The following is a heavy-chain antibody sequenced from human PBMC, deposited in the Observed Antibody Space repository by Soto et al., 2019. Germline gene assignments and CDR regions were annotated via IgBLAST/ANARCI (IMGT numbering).Heavy chain of an antibody. V-gene: IGHV4-30-4*01. CDR2: IYYSGST. CDR3: ARSRRDCSGGSCYYYGMDV. Sequence: QVQLQESGPGLVKPSQTLSLTCTVSGGSISSGDYYWSWIRQPPGKGLEWSGYIYYSGSTYYNPSLKSRVTISVDTSKNQFSLKLSSVTAADTAVYYCARSRRDCSGGSCYYYGMDVWGQGTTVTVSS. J-gene: IGHJ6*02. CDR1: GGSISSGDYY. D-gene: IGHD2-15*01.